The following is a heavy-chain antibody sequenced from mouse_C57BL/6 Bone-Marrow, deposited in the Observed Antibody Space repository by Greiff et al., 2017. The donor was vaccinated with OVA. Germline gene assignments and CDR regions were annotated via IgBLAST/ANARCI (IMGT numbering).Heavy chain of an antibody. CDR2: ISDGGSYT. CDR3: ARAPYYGKYYYAMDY. Sequence: EVKLVESGGGLVKPGGSLKLSCAASGFTFSSYAMSWVRQTPEKRLEWVATISDGGSYTYYPDNVKGRFTISRDNAKNNLYLHMSHLTSEDTAMYYCARAPYYGKYYYAMDYWGQGTSVTVSS. J-gene: IGHJ4*01. CDR1: GFTFSSYA. D-gene: IGHD2-10*01. V-gene: IGHV5-4*03.